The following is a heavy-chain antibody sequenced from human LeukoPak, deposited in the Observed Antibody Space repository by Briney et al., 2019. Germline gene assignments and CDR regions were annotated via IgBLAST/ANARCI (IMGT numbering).Heavy chain of an antibody. J-gene: IGHJ6*02. Sequence: GGSLRLSCAASGFTFSSYAMSWVGQAPGKGLEGVSAISGSGGSTYYADSVKGRFTISRDNSKNTLYLQMNSLRAEDTAVYYCAKVGLGYDSSGYYYYYGMDVWGQGTTVTVSS. CDR2: ISGSGGST. V-gene: IGHV3-23*01. D-gene: IGHD3-22*01. CDR3: AKVGLGYDSSGYYYYYGMDV. CDR1: GFTFSSYA.